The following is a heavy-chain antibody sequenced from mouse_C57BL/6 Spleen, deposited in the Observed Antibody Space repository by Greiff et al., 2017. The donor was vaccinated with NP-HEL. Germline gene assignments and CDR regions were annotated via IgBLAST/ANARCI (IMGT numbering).Heavy chain of an antibody. CDR1: GFTFSDYG. J-gene: IGHJ2*01. CDR3: AREEVYYGSSPYYFDY. CDR2: ISSGSSTI. Sequence: EVNVVESGGGLVKPGGSLKLSCAASGFTFSDYGMHWVRQAPEKGLEWVAYISSGSSTIYYADTVKGRFTISRDNAKNTLFLQMTSLRSEDTAMYYCAREEVYYGSSPYYFDYWGQGTTLTVSS. V-gene: IGHV5-17*01. D-gene: IGHD1-1*01.